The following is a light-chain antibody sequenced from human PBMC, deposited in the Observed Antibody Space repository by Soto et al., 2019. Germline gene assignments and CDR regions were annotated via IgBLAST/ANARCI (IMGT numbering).Light chain of an antibody. J-gene: IGLJ1*01. CDR1: SSDVGGYNY. Sequence: QSVLAQPASASGSPGQSITISCTGTSSDVGGYNYVSWYQQHPGKAPKLMIYEVSNRPSGVSYRFSGSKSGNTASLTISRLQAGDEADYYCSSHTSSNTRVFGTGTKVTVL. V-gene: IGLV2-14*01. CDR3: SSHTSSNTRV. CDR2: EVS.